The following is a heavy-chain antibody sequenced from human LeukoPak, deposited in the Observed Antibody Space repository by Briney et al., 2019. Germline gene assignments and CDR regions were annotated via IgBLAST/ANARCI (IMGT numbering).Heavy chain of an antibody. J-gene: IGHJ5*02. Sequence: ASVKVSCKASGYTFTGYYMHWVRQAPGQGLEWMGWINPNSGGTNYAQKFQGRVTMTRDTSISTAYMELSRLRSDDTAVYYCAVTGYSSGRRNWFDPWGQGTLVTVSS. CDR2: INPNSGGT. D-gene: IGHD6-19*01. CDR3: AVTGYSSGRRNWFDP. V-gene: IGHV1-2*02. CDR1: GYTFTGYY.